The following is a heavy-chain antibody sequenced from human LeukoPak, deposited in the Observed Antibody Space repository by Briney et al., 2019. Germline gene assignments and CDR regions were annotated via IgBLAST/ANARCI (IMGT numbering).Heavy chain of an antibody. CDR1: GFTFSTYW. CDR2: IKEDGSEK. J-gene: IGHJ4*02. CDR3: ARDRTRPYY. V-gene: IGHV3-7*01. Sequence: PGGSLRLSCAASGFTFSTYWMTWVRQAPGKGLEWVANIKEDGSEKYYVDSVKGRFTISRDNAKNSLYLQMNSLRVEDTAVYYCARDRTRPYYWGQGTLVTVSS. D-gene: IGHD3-16*01.